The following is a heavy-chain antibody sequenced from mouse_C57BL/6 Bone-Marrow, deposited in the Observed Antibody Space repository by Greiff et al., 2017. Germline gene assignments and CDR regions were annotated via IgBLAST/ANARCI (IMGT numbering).Heavy chain of an antibody. V-gene: IGHV1-7*01. CDR1: GYTFTSYW. CDR3: ARSDYYGSSYLYAMDY. Sequence: QVQLKESGAELAKPGASVKLSCKASGYTFTSYWMHWVKQRPGQGLEWIGYINPSSGYTKYNQKFKDKATLTADKSSSTAYMQLSRLTYEDSAVYYCARSDYYGSSYLYAMDYWGQGTSVTVSS. D-gene: IGHD1-1*01. J-gene: IGHJ4*01. CDR2: INPSSGYT.